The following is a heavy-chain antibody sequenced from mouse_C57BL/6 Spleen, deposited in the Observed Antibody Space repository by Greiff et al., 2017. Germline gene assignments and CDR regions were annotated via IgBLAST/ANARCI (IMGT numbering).Heavy chain of an antibody. CDR1: GYSFTGYY. D-gene: IGHD2-4*01. CDR2: INPSTGGT. Sequence: EVQLQESGPELVKPGASVKISCKASGYSFTGYYMNWVKQSPEKSLEWIGEINPSTGGTTYNQKFKAKATLTVDKSSSTAYMRLKRLTSEDSAVYYCARWGLRRGGFDYWGQGTTLTVSS. J-gene: IGHJ2*01. CDR3: ARWGLRRGGFDY. V-gene: IGHV1-42*01.